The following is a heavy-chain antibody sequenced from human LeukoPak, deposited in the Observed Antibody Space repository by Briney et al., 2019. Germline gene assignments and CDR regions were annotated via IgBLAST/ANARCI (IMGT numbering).Heavy chain of an antibody. CDR3: ARVRSGYGGNSPLSAYFDY. CDR2: ISSSSSYI. CDR1: GFTFSSYS. J-gene: IGHJ4*02. V-gene: IGHV3-21*01. D-gene: IGHD4-17*01. Sequence: GGSLRLSCAASGFTFSSYSMNWVRQAPGKGLEWVSSISSSSSYIYYADSVKGRFTISRDNAKNSLYLQMNSLSAEDTAVYYCARVRSGYGGNSPLSAYFDYWGQGTLVTVSS.